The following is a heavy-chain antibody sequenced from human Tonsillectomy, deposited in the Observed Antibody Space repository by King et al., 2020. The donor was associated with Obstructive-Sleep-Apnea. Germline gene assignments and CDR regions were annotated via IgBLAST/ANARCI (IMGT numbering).Heavy chain of an antibody. CDR1: GFSFTTYW. J-gene: IGHJ4*02. CDR3: ASHRDGHLRFDY. CDR2: IYPGDSDT. D-gene: IGHD5-24*01. Sequence: EVQLVESGAEVKKPGESLKISCNGSGFSFTTYWIAWVRQMPGKGLEWMGIIYPGDSDTRYSPSFEGQVTISADKSINTAYLQLSSLKASDTAMYYCASHRDGHLRFDYWGQGTLVTVSS. V-gene: IGHV5-51*01.